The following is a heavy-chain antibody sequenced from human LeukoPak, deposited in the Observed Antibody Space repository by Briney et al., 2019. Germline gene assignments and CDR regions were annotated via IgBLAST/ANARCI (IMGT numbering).Heavy chain of an antibody. D-gene: IGHD4-17*01. CDR3: AKGRGYGDYGSTFEY. J-gene: IGHJ4*02. CDR2: ISGSGGRT. V-gene: IGHV3-23*01. CDR1: GFIFSNYA. Sequence: GGSLRLSCAASGFIFSNYAMNWVRQAPGKGLEWVPVISGSGGRTYYIDSVKGRFTISRDNSKNTLYLQMNSLRDDDTAVYYCAKGRGYGDYGSTFEYWGQGTLATVSS.